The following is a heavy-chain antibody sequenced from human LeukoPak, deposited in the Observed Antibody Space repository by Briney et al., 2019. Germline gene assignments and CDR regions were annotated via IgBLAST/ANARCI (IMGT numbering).Heavy chain of an antibody. CDR1: GYTFTNYY. J-gene: IGHJ4*02. CDR3: AHYDFWSGYYIPDY. CDR2: INPSGGST. D-gene: IGHD3-3*01. Sequence: ASVKVSCKASGYTFTNYYMHWVRQAPGQGLEWMGIINPSGGSTSSAQKFQGRVTMTRDTSTSTFYMELSSLRSEDTAVYYRAHYDFWSGYYIPDYWGQGTLVTVSS. V-gene: IGHV1-46*01.